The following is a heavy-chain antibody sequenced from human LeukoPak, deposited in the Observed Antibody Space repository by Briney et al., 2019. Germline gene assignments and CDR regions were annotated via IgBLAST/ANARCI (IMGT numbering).Heavy chain of an antibody. CDR2: INPNSGGT. V-gene: IGHV1-2*02. CDR1: GYTFTGYY. CDR3: ASANYDFWSGYFAHAGYYFDY. D-gene: IGHD3-3*01. Sequence: ASVKVSCKASGYTFTGYYMHWVRQAPGQRLEWMGWINPNSGGTNYAQKFQGRVTMTRDTSISTAYMELSRLRSDDTAVYYCASANYDFWSGYFAHAGYYFDYWGQGTLVTVSS. J-gene: IGHJ4*02.